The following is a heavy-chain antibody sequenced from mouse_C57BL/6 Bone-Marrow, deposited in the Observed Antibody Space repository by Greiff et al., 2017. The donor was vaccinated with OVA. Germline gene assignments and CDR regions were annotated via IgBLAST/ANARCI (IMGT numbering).Heavy chain of an antibody. Sequence: QVQLQQPGAELVMPGASVKLSCKASGYTFTSYWMHWVKQRPGQGLEWIGEIDPSDSYTNYNQKFKGKSTLTVDKSSIPAYLQLSSLTSEDSAVEYCARRDYYYGNSYWYFDVWGTGTTVTVSS. V-gene: IGHV1-69*01. J-gene: IGHJ1*03. CDR3: ARRDYYYGNSYWYFDV. CDR2: IDPSDSYT. D-gene: IGHD1-1*01. CDR1: GYTFTSYW.